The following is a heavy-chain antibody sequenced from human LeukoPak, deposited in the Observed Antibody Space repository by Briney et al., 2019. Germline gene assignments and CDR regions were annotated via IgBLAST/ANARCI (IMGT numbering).Heavy chain of an antibody. D-gene: IGHD3-10*01. J-gene: IGHJ4*02. CDR2: INDGNGNT. Sequence: ASVRVSCKASGYTFSTYALHWGRQAPGPRVECMGWINDGNGNTKYSQKFQGRVTITRDTSASTAYLELSSLRSEDTVVYYCAIDYRFGESFYWGEGTLVTVSS. CDR1: GYTFSTYA. V-gene: IGHV1-3*01. CDR3: AIDYRFGESFY.